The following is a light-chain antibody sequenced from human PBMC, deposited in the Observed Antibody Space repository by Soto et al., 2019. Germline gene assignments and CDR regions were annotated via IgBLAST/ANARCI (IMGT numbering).Light chain of an antibody. CDR1: QSINNW. CDR2: KAS. CDR3: QQYESFPRT. Sequence: DIQMTQSPSTLSASVGDRVTITCRASQSINNWLAWYQQKPGKAPKLLILKASTLESGVPSRFSGSGSGTEFILSISSLQPDDFATYYCQQYESFPRTFGQGTKVEIK. V-gene: IGKV1-5*03. J-gene: IGKJ1*01.